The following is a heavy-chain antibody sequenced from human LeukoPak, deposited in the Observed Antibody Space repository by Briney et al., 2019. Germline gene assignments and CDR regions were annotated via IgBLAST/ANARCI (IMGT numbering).Heavy chain of an antibody. Sequence: GGSLRLSCAASGFTFSSYWMHWVRQAPGKGLVWVSRINSDGSSTSYADSVKSRFTISRDNAKNTLYLQMNSLRAEDTAVYYCAREDYYDSSGQLFDPWGQGTLVTVSS. CDR3: AREDYYDSSGQLFDP. D-gene: IGHD3-22*01. CDR1: GFTFSSYW. V-gene: IGHV3-74*01. CDR2: INSDGSST. J-gene: IGHJ5*02.